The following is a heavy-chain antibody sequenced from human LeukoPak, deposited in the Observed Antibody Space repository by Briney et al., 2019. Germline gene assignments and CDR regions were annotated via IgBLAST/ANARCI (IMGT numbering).Heavy chain of an antibody. CDR1: GFTFSSYA. CDR3: AKLGITMIGGV. CDR2: ISYDGSNK. V-gene: IGHV3-30*04. D-gene: IGHD3-10*02. Sequence: GGSLRLSCAASGFTFSSYAMHWVRQAPGKGLEWVALISYDGSNKYFADSVKGRFTISRDNAKNSLYLQMNSLRAEDTAVYYCAKLGITMIGGVWGKGTTVTISS. J-gene: IGHJ6*04.